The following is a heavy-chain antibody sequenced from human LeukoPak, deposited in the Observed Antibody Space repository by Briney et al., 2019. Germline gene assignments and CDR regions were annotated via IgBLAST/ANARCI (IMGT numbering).Heavy chain of an antibody. CDR1: GFTFSSYA. V-gene: IGHV3-23*01. Sequence: GGSLRLSCAASGFTFSSYAMSWVRQAPGKGLEWVSAISGSGGSTYYADSVKGRFTISRDNSKNTLYLQMNSLRAEDTAVYYCAKAASYDFWSGYPNFDYWGQGTLVTVSP. J-gene: IGHJ4*02. CDR2: ISGSGGST. D-gene: IGHD3-3*01. CDR3: AKAASYDFWSGYPNFDY.